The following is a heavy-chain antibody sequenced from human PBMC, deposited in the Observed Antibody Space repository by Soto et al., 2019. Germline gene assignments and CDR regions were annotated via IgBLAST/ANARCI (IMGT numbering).Heavy chain of an antibody. Sequence: QVQLVQSGAEVKKPGASVTVSCKTSGYTFSNYGINWVRQAPGQGLEWMGWISGYNGNRNYAQTDQGRATMTTDTSTGTVYMELRSLKSDDTAIYYCSRFIMVGGWFDPNYYHGMDVWGQGTKVTVSS. CDR1: GYTFSNYG. V-gene: IGHV1-18*01. D-gene: IGHD6-19*01. CDR3: SRFIMVGGWFDPNYYHGMDV. J-gene: IGHJ6*02. CDR2: ISGYNGNR.